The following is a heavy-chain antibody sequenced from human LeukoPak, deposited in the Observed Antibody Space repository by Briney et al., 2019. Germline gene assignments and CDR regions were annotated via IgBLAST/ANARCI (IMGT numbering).Heavy chain of an antibody. CDR3: ARGGYFDWSVDY. J-gene: IGHJ4*02. Sequence: SETLSLTCIVSGGSISSYYWSWIRQPPGKGLEWIGYIYYSGSTNYNPSLKSRVTISVDTSKNQFSLKLSSVTAADTAVYYCARGGYFDWSVDYWGQGTLVTVSS. D-gene: IGHD3-9*01. V-gene: IGHV4-59*01. CDR1: GGSISSYY. CDR2: IYYSGST.